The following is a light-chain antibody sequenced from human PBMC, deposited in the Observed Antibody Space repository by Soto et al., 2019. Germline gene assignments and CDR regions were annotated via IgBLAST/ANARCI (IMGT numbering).Light chain of an antibody. Sequence: EIVLTQSPATLSLSPGERATLSCRASQSVDNYLAWYQQKPGQAPRLLIYDVSNRATGTPARFSGSGSGTDFTLSISSLEPEDFAVYYCQQRSNRPRFTFGNGNKVDIK. CDR1: QSVDNY. CDR2: DVS. V-gene: IGKV3-11*01. J-gene: IGKJ3*01. CDR3: QQRSNRPRFT.